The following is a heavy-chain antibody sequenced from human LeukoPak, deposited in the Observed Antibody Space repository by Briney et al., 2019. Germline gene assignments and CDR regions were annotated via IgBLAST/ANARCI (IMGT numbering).Heavy chain of an antibody. D-gene: IGHD2-21*02. CDR1: GFTLSNYW. CDR3: ARFVVVTAGDY. Sequence: GGSLRLSCSASGFTLSNYWMHWVRQAPGKGLVWVARLHSNGAFTTYADSVKSRFTISRDTAKNTLYLQMNSLRVEDTAVYYCARFVVVTAGDYWGQGTLVTVSS. CDR2: LHSNGAFT. J-gene: IGHJ4*01. V-gene: IGHV3-74*01.